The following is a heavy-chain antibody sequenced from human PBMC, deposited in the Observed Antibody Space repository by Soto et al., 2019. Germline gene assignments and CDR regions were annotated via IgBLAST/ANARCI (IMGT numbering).Heavy chain of an antibody. CDR3: AKDLNWGTQLFDY. J-gene: IGHJ4*02. CDR2: ISYDGSNK. D-gene: IGHD1-1*01. V-gene: IGHV3-30*18. Sequence: GGSLRLSCAASGFTFSSYGMHWVRQAPGKGLEWVAVISYDGSNKYYADSVKGRFTISRDNSKNTLYLQMNSLRAEDTAVYYCAKDLNWGTQLFDYWGQGTLVTVSS. CDR1: GFTFSSYG.